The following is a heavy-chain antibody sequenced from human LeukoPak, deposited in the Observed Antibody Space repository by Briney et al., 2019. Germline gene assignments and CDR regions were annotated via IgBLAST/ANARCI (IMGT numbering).Heavy chain of an antibody. D-gene: IGHD2-21*01. Sequence: GGSLRLSCAASGFTFDDYAMHWVRQAPGKGLEWVSLISGDGGSTYYADSVKGRFTISRDNAKNSLYLQMNSLRAEDTAVYYCTRGMRGIAAVWGQGTLVTVSS. CDR2: ISGDGGST. CDR3: TRGMRGIAAV. V-gene: IGHV3-43*02. CDR1: GFTFDDYA. J-gene: IGHJ4*02.